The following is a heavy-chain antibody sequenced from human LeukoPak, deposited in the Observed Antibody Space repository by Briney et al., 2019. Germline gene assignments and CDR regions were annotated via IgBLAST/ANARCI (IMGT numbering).Heavy chain of an antibody. D-gene: IGHD1-26*01. V-gene: IGHV3-7*01. Sequence: PGGFLRLSCAASGFTFNRYGMSWVRQAPEKGLEWVANINQGGSEKKYVDSVKGRLTISRDNTMNSLYLQMNSLRAEDTAVYYCARVRYIRGSFYFEDFWGQGALVTVSS. J-gene: IGHJ4*02. CDR1: GFTFNRYG. CDR2: INQGGSEK. CDR3: ARVRYIRGSFYFEDF.